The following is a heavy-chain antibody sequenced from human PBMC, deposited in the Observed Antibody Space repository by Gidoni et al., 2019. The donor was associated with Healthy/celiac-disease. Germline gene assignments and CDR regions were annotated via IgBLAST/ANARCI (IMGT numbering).Heavy chain of an antibody. V-gene: IGHV4-39*01. CDR3: ARLRTAADIVVVPAAFYWFDP. CDR2: T. J-gene: IGHJ5*02. D-gene: IGHD2-2*01. Sequence: TYYNPSLKSRVTISVDTSKNQFSLKLSSVTAADTAVYYCARLRTAADIVVVPAAFYWFDPWGQGTLVTVSS.